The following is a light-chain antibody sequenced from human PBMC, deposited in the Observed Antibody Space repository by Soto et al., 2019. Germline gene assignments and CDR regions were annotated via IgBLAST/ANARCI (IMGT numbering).Light chain of an antibody. CDR2: YAS. CDR3: QQYDKWPHT. CDR1: QNLSRN. Sequence: EMVMTQSPATLSVSPGERATLSCRASQNLSRNLAWYQQQPGQAPRLLIFYASTRATGIPGRFSGSGSGTDYTLTISSLQSEYFAVYYCQQYDKWPHTFGQGTKLEIK. J-gene: IGKJ2*01. V-gene: IGKV3-15*01.